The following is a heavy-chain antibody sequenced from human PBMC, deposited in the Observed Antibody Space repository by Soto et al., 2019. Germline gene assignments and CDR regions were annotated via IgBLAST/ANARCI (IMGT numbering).Heavy chain of an antibody. CDR1: GYTFTSNW. CDR3: ARDHSISSSGAWWLDP. Sequence: ASVKVSCKASGYTFTSNWIHWVRRAPGQGLEWMGIINPSGGSTYYAQKFQGRVTLTRDTSTSTVYMELTSLTSEDTAVYYCARDHSISSSGAWWLDPWGQGTLVTV. V-gene: IGHV1-46*01. J-gene: IGHJ5*02. CDR2: INPSGGST. D-gene: IGHD6-13*01.